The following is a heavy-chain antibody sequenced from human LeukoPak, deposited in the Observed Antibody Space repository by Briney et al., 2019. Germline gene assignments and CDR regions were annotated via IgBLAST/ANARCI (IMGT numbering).Heavy chain of an antibody. V-gene: IGHV1-2*02. Sequence: ASVKVSCKASGYTFTGYYMHWVRQAPGQGLEWMGWINPNSGGTNYAQKFQGRVTMTRDTSISTAYMELSRLRSDDTAVYYCARDSEDIVVVTAGLLSLGQGTLVTVSS. CDR2: INPNSGGT. CDR3: ARDSEDIVVVTAGLLS. D-gene: IGHD2-21*02. CDR1: GYTFTGYY. J-gene: IGHJ5*02.